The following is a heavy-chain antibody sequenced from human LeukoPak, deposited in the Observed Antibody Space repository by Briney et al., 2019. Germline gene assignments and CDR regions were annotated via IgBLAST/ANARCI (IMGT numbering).Heavy chain of an antibody. J-gene: IGHJ4*02. V-gene: IGHV4-59*01. Sequence: PSETLSLTCTVSGGSISSYYWSWIRQPPGKGLEWIGYIHYSGSTNYNPSLKSRVTISVDTSKNQFSLKLSSVTAADTAVYYCARDDSSGYPAYWGQGTLVTVSS. CDR1: GGSISSYY. D-gene: IGHD3-22*01. CDR2: IHYSGST. CDR3: ARDDSSGYPAY.